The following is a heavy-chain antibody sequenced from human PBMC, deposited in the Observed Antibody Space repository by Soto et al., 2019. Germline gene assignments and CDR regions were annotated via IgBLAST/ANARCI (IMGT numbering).Heavy chain of an antibody. CDR3: ARDLYYGSGPLRPDPYYYYGMDV. CDR1: VGSVSSSSFY. J-gene: IGHJ6*02. D-gene: IGHD3-10*01. Sequence: PSETLSLTCTVSVGSVSSSSFYWSWIRHPPVKGLDWIGYIYYSWSTNYNHPLKSRVTIYVDTSKNQFSLKLSSVTAADTAVYYCARDLYYGSGPLRPDPYYYYGMDVWGQGTTVTVSS. V-gene: IGHV4-61*01. CDR2: IYYSWST.